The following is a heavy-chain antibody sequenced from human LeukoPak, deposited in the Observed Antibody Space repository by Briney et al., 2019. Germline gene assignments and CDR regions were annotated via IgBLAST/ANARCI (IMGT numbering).Heavy chain of an antibody. V-gene: IGHV3-30*02. CDR1: GFTFSTYG. Sequence: GGSLRLSCAASGFTFSTYGMRWVRQAPGKGLEWVAVVRYDGSNKYYADFVKGRFTISRDNSKNTLYLQMNSLRAEDTAVYYCAKHRSMTTVTTGYFDLWGRGTLVTVSS. J-gene: IGHJ2*01. D-gene: IGHD4-17*01. CDR2: VRYDGSNK. CDR3: AKHRSMTTVTTGYFDL.